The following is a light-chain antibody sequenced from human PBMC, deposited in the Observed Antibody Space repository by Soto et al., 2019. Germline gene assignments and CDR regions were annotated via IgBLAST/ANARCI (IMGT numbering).Light chain of an antibody. V-gene: IGKV4-1*01. CDR1: QSVLYSSSNKNY. CDR2: WAS. J-gene: IGKJ1*01. Sequence: DIVMTQSPDSLAVSLGERATINCRSSQSVLYSSSNKNYLAWYQQKPGQPPKLLIYWASTRESGVPDRFSGSGSGTDFTLTISSLQAEAVAVYYCQQYCSSPWPFGQGTKVEIK. CDR3: QQYCSSPWP.